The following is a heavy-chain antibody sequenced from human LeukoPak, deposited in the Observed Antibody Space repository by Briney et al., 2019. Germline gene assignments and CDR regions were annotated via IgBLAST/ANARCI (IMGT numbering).Heavy chain of an antibody. CDR3: ASDPRGYNWFDP. V-gene: IGHV3-74*01. Sequence: PGGSLRLSCAASGFTFSSYWMHWVRQAPGKGLVWVSRINSDGSSTSYADSVKGRFTISRDNAKNTLYLQMNSLRAEDTAVYYCASDPRGYNWFDPWGQGTLVTVSS. D-gene: IGHD5-12*01. CDR2: INSDGSST. J-gene: IGHJ5*02. CDR1: GFTFSSYW.